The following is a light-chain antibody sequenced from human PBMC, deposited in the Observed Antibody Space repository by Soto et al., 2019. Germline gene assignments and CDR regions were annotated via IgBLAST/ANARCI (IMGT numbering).Light chain of an antibody. Sequence: DVQMTRSTSSVCASVGERVTITFRASQGISSWLAWYQQKPGKAPKLLVYAASSLQSGVPSRFSGSGSGTDFTLTISRLEPEDFAVYYCQQYGSSGTFGQGTKV. V-gene: IGKV1-12*01. CDR3: QQYGSSGT. J-gene: IGKJ1*01. CDR2: AAS. CDR1: QGISSW.